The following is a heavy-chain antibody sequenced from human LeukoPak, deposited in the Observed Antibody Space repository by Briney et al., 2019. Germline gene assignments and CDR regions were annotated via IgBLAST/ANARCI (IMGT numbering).Heavy chain of an antibody. CDR2: IYHSGST. CDR1: GGSISRGNW. Sequence: SGTLSLTCAVSGGSISRGNWWSWVRQPPGKGLEWIGEIYHSGSTNYNPSLKSRVTISVDKSKNQFSLKLSSVTAADTAVYYCAREDYDDSGAWYFDLWGRGTLVTVSS. D-gene: IGHD3-3*01. V-gene: IGHV4-4*02. CDR3: AREDYDDSGAWYFDL. J-gene: IGHJ2*01.